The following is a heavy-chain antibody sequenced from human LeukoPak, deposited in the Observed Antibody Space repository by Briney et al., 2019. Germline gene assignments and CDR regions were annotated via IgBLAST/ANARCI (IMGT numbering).Heavy chain of an antibody. CDR2: IYYSGST. CDR3: AREAYGDYAVFDY. V-gene: IGHV4-30-4*01. J-gene: IGHJ4*02. CDR1: GGSISSGDYY. D-gene: IGHD4-17*01. Sequence: SQTLSLTCTVSGGSISSGDYYWSWIRQPPGQGLEWIGYIYYSGSTYYNPSLKSRVTISVDTSKNQFSLKLSSVTAADTAVYYCAREAYGDYAVFDYWGQGTLVTVSS.